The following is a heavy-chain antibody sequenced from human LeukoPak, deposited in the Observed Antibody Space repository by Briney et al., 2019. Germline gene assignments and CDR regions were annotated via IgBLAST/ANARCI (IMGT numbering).Heavy chain of an antibody. CDR1: GFXXXSYE. Sequence: GFXXXSYEMSWVRQAPGKGLEWVAYISSSGSTIYYADSVKGRFTISRDNAKNSLYLQMNSLRAEDTAVYYCARAPGKFGRWINYYFDYWGQGTLVTVSS. V-gene: IGHV3-48*03. CDR3: ARAPGKFGRWINYYFDY. D-gene: IGHD5-12*01. J-gene: IGHJ4*02. CDR2: ISSSGSTI.